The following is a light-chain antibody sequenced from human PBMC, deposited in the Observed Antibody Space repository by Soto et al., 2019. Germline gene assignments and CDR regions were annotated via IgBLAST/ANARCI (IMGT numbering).Light chain of an antibody. CDR2: DVS. V-gene: IGLV2-11*01. CDR3: CSYAGTFSL. J-gene: IGLJ1*01. Sequence: QSVVTQPRSVSGSPGQSVTISCTGTSSDFGGYNYVSWYQHHPGKAPKLMIYDVSERPSGVPDRFSGSKSGNTASLTISGLQAEYEADYYCCSYAGTFSLFGTGTKVTVL. CDR1: SSDFGGYNY.